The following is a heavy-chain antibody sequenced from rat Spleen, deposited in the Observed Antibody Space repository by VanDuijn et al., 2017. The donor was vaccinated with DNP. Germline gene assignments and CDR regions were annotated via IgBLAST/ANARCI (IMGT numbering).Heavy chain of an antibody. Sequence: EVQLVESGGGLVQPGRSLKLSCAVSGITFSDHNMAWVRQAPKKSLEWVATISYDGSDTYYRDSMKGRFTISRDNAKSTLYLQMDSLRSEDTATYYCARSVYYYSSYIPFDHWGQGVMVTVSS. CDR1: GITFSDHN. CDR2: ISYDGSDT. D-gene: IGHD1-2*01. V-gene: IGHV5-7*01. J-gene: IGHJ2*01. CDR3: ARSVYYYSSYIPFDH.